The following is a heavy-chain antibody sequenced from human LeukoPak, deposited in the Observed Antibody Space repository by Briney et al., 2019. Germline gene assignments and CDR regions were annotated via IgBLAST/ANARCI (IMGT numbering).Heavy chain of an antibody. CDR2: INAGNGNT. CDR3: ASGSGYSSSWYIWSFDY. V-gene: IGHV1-3*01. D-gene: IGHD6-13*01. J-gene: IGHJ4*02. Sequence: VASVTVSCKASGYTFTSYAMHWVRQAPGQRLEWMGWINAGNGNTKYSQKFQGRVTITRDTSASTAYMELSSLRSEDTAVYYCASGSGYSSSWYIWSFDYWGQGTLVTVSS. CDR1: GYTFTSYA.